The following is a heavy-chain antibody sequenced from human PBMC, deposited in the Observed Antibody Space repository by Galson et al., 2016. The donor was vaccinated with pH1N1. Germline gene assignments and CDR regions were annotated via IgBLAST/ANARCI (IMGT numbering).Heavy chain of an antibody. D-gene: IGHD3-9*01. CDR1: GYTFTSYA. CDR3: ASPRPLLRYFDWLLPGGLDC. CDR2: INTNTGNP. V-gene: IGHV7-4-1*02. J-gene: IGHJ4*02. Sequence: SVKVSCKASGYTFTSYAMNWVRQAPGQGLEWMGWINTNTGNPTYAQGFTGRFVFSLDTSDSTTYLHISSLKAEDTAVYYCASPRPLLRYFDWLLPGGLDCWGQGTLVTVSS.